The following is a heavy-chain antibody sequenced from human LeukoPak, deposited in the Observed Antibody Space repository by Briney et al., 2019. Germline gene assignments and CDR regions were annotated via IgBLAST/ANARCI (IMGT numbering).Heavy chain of an antibody. CDR3: ARAFCYSGGTCYSDYNDY. CDR1: GFTFSDYY. D-gene: IGHD2-15*01. CDR2: TRNRANGYTT. V-gene: IGHV3-72*01. Sequence: GGSLRLSCAASGFTFSDYYMDWVRQAPGKGPEWVGRTRNRANGYTTEYAASVEGRFTISRDNSQNSLFLQMNSLKTEDTAVYYCARAFCYSGGTCYSDYNDYWGQGALVTVSS. J-gene: IGHJ4*02.